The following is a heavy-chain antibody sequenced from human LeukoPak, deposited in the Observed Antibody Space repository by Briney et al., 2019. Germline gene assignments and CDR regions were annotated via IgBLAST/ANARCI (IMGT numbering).Heavy chain of an antibody. D-gene: IGHD3/OR15-3a*01. CDR2: INPSGGST. CDR3: ARGAIPDWTINWFDP. Sequence: GGSLRLSCAASGYTFTSYYMHWVRQAPGQGLEWMGIINPSGGSTSYAQKFQGRVTMTRDTSTSTVYMELSSLRSEDTAVYYCARGAIPDWTINWFDPWGQGTLVTVSS. J-gene: IGHJ5*02. V-gene: IGHV1-46*01. CDR1: GYTFTSYY.